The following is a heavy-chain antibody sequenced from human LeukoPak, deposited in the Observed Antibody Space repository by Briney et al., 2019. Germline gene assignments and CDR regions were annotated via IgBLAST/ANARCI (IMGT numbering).Heavy chain of an antibody. V-gene: IGHV3-9*01. CDR3: AKDNRRHYTSGPNPDSLH. CDR2: VSWNSGSI. J-gene: IGHJ4*02. CDR1: GFIFNNYA. Sequence: GGSLRLSCASSGFIFNNYAMHWVRQPPGKGLEWVSGVSWNSGSIDYADSVKGRFTISRDNAKNSLYLQMNSLRVEDTAFYYCAKDNRRHYTSGPNPDSLHWGQGALVTVSS. D-gene: IGHD6-19*01.